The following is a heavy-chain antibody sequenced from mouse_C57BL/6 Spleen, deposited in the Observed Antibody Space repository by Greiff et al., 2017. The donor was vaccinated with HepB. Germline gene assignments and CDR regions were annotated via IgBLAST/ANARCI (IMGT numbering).Heavy chain of an antibody. CDR2: INPNNGGT. J-gene: IGHJ2*01. CDR3: ARGQLRGEDY. D-gene: IGHD3-2*02. V-gene: IGHV1-26*01. CDR1: GYTFTDYY. Sequence: VQLQQSGPELVKPGASVKISCKASGYTFTDYYMNWVKQSHGKSLEWIGDINPNNGGTSYNQKFKGKATLTVDKSSSTAYMELRSLTSEDSAVYYCARGQLRGEDYWGQGTTLTVSS.